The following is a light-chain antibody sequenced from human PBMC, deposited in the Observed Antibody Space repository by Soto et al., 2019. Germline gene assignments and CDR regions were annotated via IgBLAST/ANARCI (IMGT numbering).Light chain of an antibody. J-gene: IGKJ1*01. CDR1: QSVSSN. CDR3: QQYNNWPLWT. CDR2: GAS. Sequence: EIVITQSPATLSVSPGERATLSCRASQSVSSNLAWYQQKPGQATRLIIYGASTRATGIPARFSGSGSGTEFTLTLSSLQSEDFAVYYCQQYNNWPLWTFGQGTKVDIK. V-gene: IGKV3-15*01.